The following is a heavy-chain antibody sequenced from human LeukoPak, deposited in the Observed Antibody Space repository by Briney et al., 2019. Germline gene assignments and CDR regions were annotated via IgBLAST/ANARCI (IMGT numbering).Heavy chain of an antibody. V-gene: IGHV3-23*03. J-gene: IGHJ4*02. CDR1: GFTFGKYA. CDR2: IYAGGRA. Sequence: GGSLRLSCTGSGFTFGKYAMSWVRQAPGKGLEWVSGIYAGGRAYYADSVKGRFTISRDNSKNTMSQEMHSLTVEDTAIYYCAKDYVSGDGYWDFDYWGQGTLVTVSS. CDR3: AKDYVSGDGYWDFDY. D-gene: IGHD5-24*01.